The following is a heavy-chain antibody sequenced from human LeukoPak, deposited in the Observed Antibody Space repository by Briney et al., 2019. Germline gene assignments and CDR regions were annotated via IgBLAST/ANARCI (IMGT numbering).Heavy chain of an antibody. D-gene: IGHD3-16*01. CDR2: IYSGGNT. CDR1: EFTFSNYW. V-gene: IGHV3-66*01. J-gene: IGHJ4*02. CDR3: ARTGYGYNYFDY. Sequence: GGSLRLPCAASEFTFSNYWMSWVRQAPGKGLEWVSVIYSGGNTYYADSVEGRFTISRDNAKNSLYLQMNSLRAEDTAVYYCARTGYGYNYFDYWGQGTLVTVSS.